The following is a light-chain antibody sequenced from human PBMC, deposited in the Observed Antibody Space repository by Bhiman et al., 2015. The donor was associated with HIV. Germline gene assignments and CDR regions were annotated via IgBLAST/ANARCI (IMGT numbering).Light chain of an antibody. CDR3: GAWDSSLSAVL. CDR2: END. CDR1: NSDIGKNF. J-gene: IGLJ2*01. V-gene: IGLV1-51*02. Sequence: QSLLTQPPSVSAAPGQKVTISCSGGNSDIGKNFVSWYQQSPGAAPRLLIYENDRRLSGIPDRFSGSKSGTSATLGITGLQTGDEADYYCGAWDSSLSAVLFGGGTKLTVL.